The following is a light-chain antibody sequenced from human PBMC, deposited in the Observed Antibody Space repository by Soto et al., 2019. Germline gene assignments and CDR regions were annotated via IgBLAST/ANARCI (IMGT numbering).Light chain of an antibody. V-gene: IGKV1-39*01. CDR3: QQSYSTPDT. CDR2: AAS. CDR1: QSISSY. J-gene: IGKJ2*01. Sequence: DIQMTQSPSSLSASVGDRVTITCRASQSISSYLNWYQQKPGKAPKLLIYAASSLQSGVPSRFSGSGSGTDFTLTIISLQPEDFATDYCQQSYSTPDTFGQGTKLEIK.